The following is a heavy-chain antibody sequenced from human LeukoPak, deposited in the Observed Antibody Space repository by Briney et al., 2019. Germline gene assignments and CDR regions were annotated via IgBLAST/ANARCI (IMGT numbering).Heavy chain of an antibody. D-gene: IGHD1-14*01. CDR1: GDSISSYY. CDR2: IYSSGIT. CDR3: ARRGNQFDY. V-gene: IGHV4-4*09. J-gene: IGHJ4*02. Sequence: KPSKTLSLTCTVSGDSISSYYWSWIRQPPGKGLEWIGYIYSSGITNYNPSLKSRVTISTDTSKNQLSLQLTSVTAADTAVYYCARRGNQFDYWGQGTLVTVSS.